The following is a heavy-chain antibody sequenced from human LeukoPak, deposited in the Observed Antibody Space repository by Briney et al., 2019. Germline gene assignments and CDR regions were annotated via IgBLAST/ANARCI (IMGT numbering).Heavy chain of an antibody. D-gene: IGHD6-19*01. J-gene: IGHJ4*02. CDR2: ISSSGSHT. CDR1: GFTFDDYG. CDR3: ARDMRSGWYAADY. Sequence: GGSLRLSCAASGFTFDDYGMSWVRQAPGKGLEWVSYISSSGSHTNYADSVKGRFTISRDNAKNSLYLQMNSLSAEDTAVYYCARDMRSGWYAADYWGQGTLVTVSS. V-gene: IGHV3-11*05.